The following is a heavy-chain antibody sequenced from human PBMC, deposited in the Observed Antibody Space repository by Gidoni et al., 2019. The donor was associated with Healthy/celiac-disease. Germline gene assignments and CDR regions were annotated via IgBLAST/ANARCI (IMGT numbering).Heavy chain of an antibody. Sequence: EVQLVESGGGLVQPGGSLKLPCAASGFTFSGSAMHWVRQASGKGLEWVGRIRSKANSYATAYAASVKGRFTISRDDSKNTAYLQMNSLKTEDTAVYYCTRLGDDYYDSSGFMSYWGQGTLVTVSS. V-gene: IGHV3-73*01. D-gene: IGHD3-22*01. J-gene: IGHJ4*02. CDR2: IRSKANSYAT. CDR3: TRLGDDYYDSSGFMSY. CDR1: GFTFSGSA.